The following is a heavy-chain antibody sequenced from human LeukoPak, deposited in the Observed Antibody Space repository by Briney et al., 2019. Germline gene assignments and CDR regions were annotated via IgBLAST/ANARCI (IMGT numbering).Heavy chain of an antibody. CDR3: AKWHTSGTPDY. J-gene: IGHJ4*02. CDR1: GYIFNYW. D-gene: IGHD6-19*01. V-gene: IGHV5-51*01. CDR2: FYPGDSDT. Sequence: GESLKISCRGSGYIFNYWIGWVRQMPGKGLEWMGMFYPGDSDTRYSPSFQGHITLSADKSISTAYLQWSSLKASDTAVYYCAKWHTSGTPDYWGQGTLVTVSS.